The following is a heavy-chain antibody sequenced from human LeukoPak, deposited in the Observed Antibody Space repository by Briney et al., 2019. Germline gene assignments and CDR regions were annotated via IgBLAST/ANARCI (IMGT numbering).Heavy chain of an antibody. J-gene: IGHJ4*02. CDR2: ISNDGNID. CDR3: ARDRTVLAVSATYY. CDR1: GFTFSSYA. D-gene: IGHD2-8*02. Sequence: GRPLRLSCAASGFTFSSYAMHWVRQPPGKGLEWVATISNDGNIDYYADSVKGRFTISRDNSKDTLDLQMNSLRDEDTAEYYCARDRTVLAVSATYYWGQGALVTVSS. V-gene: IGHV3-30*14.